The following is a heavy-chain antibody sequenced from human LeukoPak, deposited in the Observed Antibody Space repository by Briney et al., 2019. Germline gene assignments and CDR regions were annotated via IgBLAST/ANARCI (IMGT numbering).Heavy chain of an antibody. Sequence: GASVKVSCKASGYTFTSYGISWVRQAPGQGLEWMGWISAYNGNTNYAQKLQGRVTMTTDTSTSTACMELRSLRSDDTAVYYCARAATPYYYYMDVWGKGTTVTVSS. CDR2: ISAYNGNT. V-gene: IGHV1-18*01. CDR1: GYTFTSYG. J-gene: IGHJ6*03. CDR3: ARAATPYYYYMDV.